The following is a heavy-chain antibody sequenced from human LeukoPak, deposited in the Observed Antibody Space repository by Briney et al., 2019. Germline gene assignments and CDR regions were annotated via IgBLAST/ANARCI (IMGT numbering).Heavy chain of an antibody. J-gene: IGHJ4*02. D-gene: IGHD3-16*01. CDR2: ISAYNGNT. CDR3: ARGPGIYDYSPVY. Sequence: ASVKVSCKASGYTFIGYYMHWVRQAPGQGLEWMGWISAYNGNTNYAQKLQGRVTMTTDTSTSTAYMELRSLRSDDTAAYYCARGPGIYDYSPVYWGQGTLVTVSS. CDR1: GYTFIGYY. V-gene: IGHV1-18*04.